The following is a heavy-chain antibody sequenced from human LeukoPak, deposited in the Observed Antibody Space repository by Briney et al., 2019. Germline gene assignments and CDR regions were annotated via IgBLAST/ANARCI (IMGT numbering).Heavy chain of an antibody. CDR2: IYYSGST. J-gene: IGHJ5*02. CDR3: ARGFGGWGSSWYYNWFDP. V-gene: IGHV4-59*12. Sequence: SETLSLTCTVSGGSISSYYWSWIRQPPGKGLEWIGYIYYSGSTNYNPSLKSRVTISVDTSKNQFSLKLSSVTAADTAVYYCARGFGGWGSSWYYNWFDPWGQGTLVTVSS. D-gene: IGHD6-13*01. CDR1: GGSISSYY.